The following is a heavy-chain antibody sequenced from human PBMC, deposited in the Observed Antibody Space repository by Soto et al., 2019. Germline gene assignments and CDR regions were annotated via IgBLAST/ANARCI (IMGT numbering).Heavy chain of an antibody. V-gene: IGHV4-31*03. J-gene: IGHJ6*02. CDR3: ARDSRYCSSTSGYSRHYYYYYGMDV. Sequence: QVQLQESGPGLVKPSQTLSLTCTVSGGSISSGGYYWSWIRQHPGKGLEWIGYIYYSGSTYYNPSLKSRVTISVDTSKNQFSLKLSSVTAADTAVYYCARDSRYCSSTSGYSRHYYYYYGMDVWGQGTTVTVSS. CDR1: GGSISSGGYY. CDR2: IYYSGST. D-gene: IGHD2-2*02.